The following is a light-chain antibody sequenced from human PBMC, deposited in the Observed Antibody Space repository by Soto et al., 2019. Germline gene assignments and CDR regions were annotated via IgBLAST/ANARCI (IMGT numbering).Light chain of an antibody. J-gene: IGLJ1*01. CDR3: SSYAGRV. CDR2: EVS. CDR1: SSDVGGYNY. Sequence: QSALTQPPSASGSPGQSVTISCTGTSSDVGGYNYVSWYQQHPGKAPKLMIYEVSKRPSGVPDRFSGSKSGNTASLTVSGLQAEDEADYYCSSYAGRVFGTGTKVTVL. V-gene: IGLV2-8*01.